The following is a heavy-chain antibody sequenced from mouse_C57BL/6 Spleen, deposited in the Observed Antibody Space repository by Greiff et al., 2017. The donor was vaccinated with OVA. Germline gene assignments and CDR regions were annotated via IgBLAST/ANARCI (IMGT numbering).Heavy chain of an antibody. Sequence: EVKLMESGGGLVKPGGSLKLSCAASGFTFSDYGMHWVRQAPEKGLEWVAYISSGSSTIYYADTVTGRFTISRDNAKNTLFLQMTSLRAEDTAMYYCARATVVARARYAMDYWGQGTSVTVSS. D-gene: IGHD1-1*01. CDR2: ISSGSSTI. V-gene: IGHV5-17*01. J-gene: IGHJ4*01. CDR3: ARATVVARARYAMDY. CDR1: GFTFSDYG.